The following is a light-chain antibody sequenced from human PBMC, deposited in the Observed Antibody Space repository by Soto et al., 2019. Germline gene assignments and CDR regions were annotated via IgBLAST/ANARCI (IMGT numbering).Light chain of an antibody. CDR3: SSYAGSNNPYV. Sequence: QSALTQPPSASGSPGQSVTISSTGTISDIGTYNYVSWYQQHPGKAPKLMIYEVSSRPSGVPDRFSGSKSGNTASLTVSGLQAEDEADYYCSSYAGSNNPYVFGTGTKLTVL. CDR1: ISDIGTYNY. J-gene: IGLJ1*01. V-gene: IGLV2-8*01. CDR2: EVS.